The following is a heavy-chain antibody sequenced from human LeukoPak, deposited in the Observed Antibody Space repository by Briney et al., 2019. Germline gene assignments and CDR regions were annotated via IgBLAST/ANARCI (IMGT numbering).Heavy chain of an antibody. CDR1: GFTFSNYA. Sequence: GGSLRLSCTASGFTFSNYAMSWVRQAPGKGLEWVAVISYDGSNKYYADSVKGRFTISRDNSKNTLYLQMNSLRAEDTAVYYCAKGRIVVVPAAFDYWGQGTLVTVSS. CDR3: AKGRIVVVPAAFDY. CDR2: ISYDGSNK. J-gene: IGHJ4*02. D-gene: IGHD2-2*01. V-gene: IGHV3-30*18.